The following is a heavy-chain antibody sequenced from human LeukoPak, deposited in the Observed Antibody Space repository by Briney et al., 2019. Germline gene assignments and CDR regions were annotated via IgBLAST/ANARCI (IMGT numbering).Heavy chain of an antibody. CDR3: ARAYYYGSGSYQDH. V-gene: IGHV3-53*01. D-gene: IGHD3-10*01. J-gene: IGHJ4*02. CDR1: GFTVSTNY. Sequence: PGXXLRLSCAASGFTVSTNYMSWVRQAPGKGVEWVSHIYRGGSTYYGDSGKGRFTISRDNSKNTLYLQMHSLRAEDTAVYYCARAYYYGSGSYQDHWGQGTLVTVSS. CDR2: IYRGGST.